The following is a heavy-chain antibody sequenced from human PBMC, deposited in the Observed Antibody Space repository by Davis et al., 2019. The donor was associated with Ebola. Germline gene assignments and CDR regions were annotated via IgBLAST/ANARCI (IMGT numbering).Heavy chain of an antibody. J-gene: IGHJ4*02. D-gene: IGHD1-26*01. CDR1: GGSFSGYY. Sequence: SETLSLTCAVYGGSFSGYYWSWIRQPPGKGLEWIGEINHSGSTNYNPSLKSRVTISVDTSTNEFSLKLNSVTAADSAVYYCARPLDLVGATYFDFWGPGTLVTVSS. V-gene: IGHV4-34*01. CDR3: ARPLDLVGATYFDF. CDR2: INHSGST.